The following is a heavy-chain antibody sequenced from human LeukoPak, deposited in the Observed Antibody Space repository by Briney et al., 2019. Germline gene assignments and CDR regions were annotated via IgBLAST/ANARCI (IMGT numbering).Heavy chain of an antibody. CDR1: GFTFSSYA. Sequence: GGSLRLSCAASGFTFSSYAMSWVRQAPGKGLEWVSAISNSGGSTYYADSVTGRFTISRDTSKNTLYLQMSSLRAEDTAVYFCAIDHRDTSGWHYYFDYWGQGTLVTVSS. J-gene: IGHJ4*02. D-gene: IGHD6-19*01. V-gene: IGHV3-23*01. CDR2: ISNSGGST. CDR3: AIDHRDTSGWHYYFDY.